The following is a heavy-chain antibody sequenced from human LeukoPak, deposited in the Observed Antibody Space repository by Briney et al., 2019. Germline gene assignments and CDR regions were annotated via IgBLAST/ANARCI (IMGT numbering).Heavy chain of an antibody. D-gene: IGHD5-12*01. J-gene: IGHJ4*02. CDR2: ISGSGGST. CDR3: AKDGAWLRFDD. CDR1: GFTSNNYA. Sequence: PGGSLRLSCAASGFTSNNYAMSWVRQAPGKGLEWVSAISGSGGSTYYADSVKGRFTISRDDSKNTLYLQMKNLRAEDTAVYYCAKDGAWLRFDDWGQGILVTVSS. V-gene: IGHV3-23*01.